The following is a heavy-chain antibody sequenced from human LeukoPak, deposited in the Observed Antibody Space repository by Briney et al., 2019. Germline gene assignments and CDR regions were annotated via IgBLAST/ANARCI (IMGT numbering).Heavy chain of an antibody. D-gene: IGHD6-13*01. J-gene: IGHJ4*02. V-gene: IGHV4-59*01. CDR3: ARGPSYSSSWYSFDY. CDR2: IYYSGST. CDR1: GGSIGSYY. Sequence: SETLSLTCTVSGGSIGSYYWSWIRQPPGKGLEWIGYIYYSGSTNYNPSLKSRVTISVDTSKNQFSLKLSSVTAADTAVYYCARGPSYSSSWYSFDYWGQGTLVTVSS.